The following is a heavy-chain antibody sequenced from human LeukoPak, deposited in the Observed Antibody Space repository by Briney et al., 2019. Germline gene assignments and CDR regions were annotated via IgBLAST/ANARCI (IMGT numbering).Heavy chain of an antibody. D-gene: IGHD1-14*01. J-gene: IGHJ6*03. CDR2: IYSGGST. CDR1: GFTVSSNY. V-gene: IGHV3-53*01. Sequence: GGSLRLSCAASGFTVSSNYMSWVRQAPGKGLEWVSVIYSGGSTYYADFVKGRLTTSRDSSKKILYLQINSLTAEDTAVYYCVKNGEPHYYMDVWGKGTTVTVSS. CDR3: VKNGEPHYYMDV.